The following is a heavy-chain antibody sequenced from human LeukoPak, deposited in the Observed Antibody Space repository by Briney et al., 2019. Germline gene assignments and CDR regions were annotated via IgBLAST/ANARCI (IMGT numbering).Heavy chain of an antibody. V-gene: IGHV1-69*13. CDR2: IIPIFGTA. D-gene: IGHD6-13*01. CDR3: ARQGGSSWYKKENWFDP. J-gene: IGHJ5*02. Sequence: ASVKVSCKASGGTFSSYAISWVRQAPGQGLEWMGGIIPIFGTANYAQKFQGRVTITADESTSTAYMELSSLRAEDTAVYYCARQGGSSWYKKENWFDPWGQGTLVTVSS. CDR1: GGTFSSYA.